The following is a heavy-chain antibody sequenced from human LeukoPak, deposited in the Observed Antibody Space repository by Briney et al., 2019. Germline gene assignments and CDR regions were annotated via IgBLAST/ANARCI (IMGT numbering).Heavy chain of an antibody. CDR1: GYTFTGYY. CDR2: INPNSGGT. D-gene: IGHD6-13*01. Sequence: ASVKVSCKASGYTFTGYYMHWVRQAPGQGLEWMGWINPNSGGTNYAQKFQGRVTMTRDTSISTAYMGLSRLRSDDTAVYYCATTIRTYSSSRSLDYWGQGTLVTVSS. CDR3: ATTIRTYSSSRSLDY. V-gene: IGHV1-2*02. J-gene: IGHJ4*02.